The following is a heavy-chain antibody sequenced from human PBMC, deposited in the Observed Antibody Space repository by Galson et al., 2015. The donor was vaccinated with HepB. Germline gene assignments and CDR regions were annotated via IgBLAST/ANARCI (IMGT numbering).Heavy chain of an antibody. CDR3: ARDLEPTYYYGSSGYYHYYGMDV. V-gene: IGHV3-33*01. CDR1: GFTLSSYG. Sequence: SLRVAGAEHGFTLSSYGMHWARQAQGKGLEGVAVIWHDGSNKYHAEAVKGRFTISRGNSKNTLYLQMNSLRAEDTAVYYCARDLEPTYYYGSSGYYHYYGMDVWGQGTTVTVSS. CDR2: IWHDGSNK. D-gene: IGHD3-22*01. J-gene: IGHJ6*02.